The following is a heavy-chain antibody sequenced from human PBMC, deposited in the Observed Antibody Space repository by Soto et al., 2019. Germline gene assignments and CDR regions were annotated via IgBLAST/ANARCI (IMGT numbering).Heavy chain of an antibody. CDR1: GFTFSKYW. Sequence: EVQLVESGGGLVQPRKALRLSCAASGFTFSKYWMHWVRQAPGKGPVWVSYISSDGTTTDYADSVKGRFTISRDNAKNTLYLKMDSVRVEDPAVYYCAIQDCTNDVCLEAAVTVGGALEYWGQGAQVTVSS. CDR2: ISSDGTTT. D-gene: IGHD2-8*01. CDR3: AIQDCTNDVCLEAAVTVGGALEY. V-gene: IGHV3-74*01. J-gene: IGHJ4*02.